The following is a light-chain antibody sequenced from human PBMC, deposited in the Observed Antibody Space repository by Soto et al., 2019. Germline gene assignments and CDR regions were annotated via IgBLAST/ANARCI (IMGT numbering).Light chain of an antibody. J-gene: IGKJ1*01. CDR1: QSVSSN. CDR3: QQYNNWSWT. V-gene: IGKV3-15*01. CDR2: GAS. Sequence: EIVMTQSPATLSVSPGERATLSCRASQSVSSNLAWYQQKPGQAPRLLIYGASTRATGIPARFSGSGSGTEFTLTISSLQSEDLAVDYCQQYNNWSWTFGQGAKVEIK.